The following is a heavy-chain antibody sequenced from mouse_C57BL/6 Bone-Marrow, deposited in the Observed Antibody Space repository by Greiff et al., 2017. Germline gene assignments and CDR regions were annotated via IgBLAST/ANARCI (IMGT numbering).Heavy chain of an antibody. CDR1: GYTFTSYW. CDR2: IDPSDSYT. V-gene: IGHV1-69*01. J-gene: IGHJ1*03. Sequence: QVQLQQPGAELVMPGASVKLSCKASGYTFTSYWMHWVKQRPGQGLEWIGEIDPSDSYTNYNQKFKGKSTLTVDKSSSTAYMQLSSLTSEDSAVYYCARPYGSRWYLDVGGTGTAATVSS. CDR3: ARPYGSRWYLDV. D-gene: IGHD1-1*01.